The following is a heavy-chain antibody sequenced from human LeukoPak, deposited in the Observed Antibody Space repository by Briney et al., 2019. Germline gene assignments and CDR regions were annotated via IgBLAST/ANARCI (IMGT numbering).Heavy chain of an antibody. Sequence: ASVKVSCKASGYTFTGYYMHWVRQAPGQGPEWMGWINPNSGGTNYAQKFQGRVTMTRDTSISTAYMELSRLRSDDTAVYYCARRSRRSDAFDIWGQGTMVTVSS. J-gene: IGHJ3*02. CDR3: ARRSRRSDAFDI. CDR1: GYTFTGYY. D-gene: IGHD1-14*01. CDR2: INPNSGGT. V-gene: IGHV1-2*02.